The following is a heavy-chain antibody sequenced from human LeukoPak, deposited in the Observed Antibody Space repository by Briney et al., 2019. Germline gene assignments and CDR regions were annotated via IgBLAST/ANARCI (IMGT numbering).Heavy chain of an antibody. V-gene: IGHV4-4*08. CDR2: IYTSGST. Sequence: PSETLSLTCTVSGDSLGSYYWNWLRQPPGKGLEWIGYIYTSGSTDYNPSLKSRVTISVDTSKKQFSMKLSSVTAADTAVYYCARFAPYYYYMDVWGKGTTVTVSS. J-gene: IGHJ6*03. CDR3: ARFAPYYYYMDV. CDR1: GDSLGSYY.